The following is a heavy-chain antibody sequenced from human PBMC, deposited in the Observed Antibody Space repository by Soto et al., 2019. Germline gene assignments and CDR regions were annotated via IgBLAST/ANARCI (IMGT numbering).Heavy chain of an antibody. CDR1: GGTFSSYA. CDR2: IIPIYGTA. Sequence: QVPLVQSGAEVKKPGSSVKVSCKASGGTFSSYAISWVRQAPGQGLEWMGGIIPIYGTANYAQKFQGRVTITADESTSTAYMELSSLRSEYTAVYYCARGDIVATPDPNFDYWGQGTLVTVSS. D-gene: IGHD5-12*01. CDR3: ARGDIVATPDPNFDY. J-gene: IGHJ4*02. V-gene: IGHV1-69*01.